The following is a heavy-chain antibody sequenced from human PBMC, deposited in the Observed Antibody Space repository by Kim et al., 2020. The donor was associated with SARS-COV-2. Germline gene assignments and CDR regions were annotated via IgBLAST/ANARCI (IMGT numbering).Heavy chain of an antibody. D-gene: IGHD2-2*01. J-gene: IGHJ4*02. Sequence: SQTLSLTCAISGDSVSSNSAAWNWIRQSPSRGLEWLGRTYYRSKWYNDYAVSVKSRITINPDTSKNQFSLQLNSVTPEDTAVYYCAREVSDIVVVPAAQLFDYWGQGTLVTVSS. CDR2: TYYRSKWYN. CDR1: GDSVSSNSAA. CDR3: AREVSDIVVVPAAQLFDY. V-gene: IGHV6-1*01.